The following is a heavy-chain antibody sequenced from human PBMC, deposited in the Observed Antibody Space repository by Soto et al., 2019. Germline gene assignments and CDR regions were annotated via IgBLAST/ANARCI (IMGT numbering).Heavy chain of an antibody. Sequence: QVQLVQSGAEVKKPGASVKVSCKASGYILKSYGMQWVRQAPGQRLAWMGWINAGNDNTEYSQKLQGRVTITRDTAARTTYMELNSVRSEDTAVYYCARENQPRGLYFNYYSVDVWGQGTTVTVSS. V-gene: IGHV1-3*01. CDR1: GYILKSYG. D-gene: IGHD2-2*01. CDR2: INAGNDNT. J-gene: IGHJ6*02. CDR3: ARENQPRGLYFNYYSVDV.